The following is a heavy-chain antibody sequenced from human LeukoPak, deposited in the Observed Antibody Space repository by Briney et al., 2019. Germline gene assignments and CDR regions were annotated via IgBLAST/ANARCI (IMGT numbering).Heavy chain of an antibody. D-gene: IGHD2-15*01. CDR2: IKQDGSEK. CDR3: ARAGDIVSARGNPLFDI. J-gene: IGHJ3*02. CDR1: GFTFSSYW. V-gene: IGHV3-7*01. Sequence: GGSLRLSCAASGFTFSSYWMSWVRQAPGKGLEWVANIKQDGSEKYYVDSVKGRFTISRDNAKNSLYLQMNSLRAEDTAVYYCARAGDIVSARGNPLFDIWGQGTMVTVSS.